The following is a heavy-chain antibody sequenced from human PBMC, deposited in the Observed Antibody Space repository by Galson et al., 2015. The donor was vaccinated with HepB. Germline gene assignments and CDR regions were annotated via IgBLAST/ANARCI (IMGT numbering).Heavy chain of an antibody. D-gene: IGHD3-10*01. V-gene: IGHV3-21*01. CDR1: GFTFSSYS. CDR3: ARDWFAVRGVIDY. Sequence: SLRLSCAASGFTFSSYSMNWVRQAPGKGLEWVSSISSSSSYIYYAASVKGRFTSSRDNAKNSLYLQMNSLRAEETAVYYCARDWFAVRGVIDYWGQGTLVTVSS. J-gene: IGHJ4*02. CDR2: ISSSSSYI.